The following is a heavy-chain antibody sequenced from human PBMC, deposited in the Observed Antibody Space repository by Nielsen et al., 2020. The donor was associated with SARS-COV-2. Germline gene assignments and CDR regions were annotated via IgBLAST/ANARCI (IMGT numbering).Heavy chain of an antibody. J-gene: IGHJ4*02. CDR2: IYYSGST. D-gene: IGHD2-15*01. Sequence: TLSLTCTVSGGSISSGGYYWSWIRQHPGKGLEWIGYIYYSGSTYYNPSLKSRVTISVDTSKNQFSLKLSSVTAADTAVYYCARRGGGSYYLDYWGQGTLVTVSS. CDR3: ARRGGGSYYLDY. V-gene: IGHV4-31*03. CDR1: GGSISSGGYY.